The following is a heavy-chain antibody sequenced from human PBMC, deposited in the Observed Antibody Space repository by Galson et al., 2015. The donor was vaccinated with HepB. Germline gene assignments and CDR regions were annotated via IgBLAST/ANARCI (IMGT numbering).Heavy chain of an antibody. CDR3: ATWNNNEDY. J-gene: IGHJ4*02. Sequence: SLRLSCAASGFTFNIYNMHWVRQAPGKGLDYVSGINNNGRNIYHVNSVKGRFTISRDNFKNTLYLQMGSLRPEDMAVYYCATWNNNEDYWGQGTLVTVSS. V-gene: IGHV3-64*01. CDR2: INNNGRNI. CDR1: GFTFNIYN. D-gene: IGHD1/OR15-1a*01.